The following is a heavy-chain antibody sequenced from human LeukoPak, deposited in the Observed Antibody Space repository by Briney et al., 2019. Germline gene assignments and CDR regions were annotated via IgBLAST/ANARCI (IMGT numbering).Heavy chain of an antibody. CDR2: INHSGST. D-gene: IGHD3-10*01. CDR1: GGSTSGGNYY. J-gene: IGHJ5*02. Sequence: SETLSLTCIVSGGSTSGGNYYWSWIRQPPGKGLEWIGEINHSGSTNYNPSLKSRVTISVDTSKNQFSLKLSSVTAADTAVYYCARHYGPWGQGTLVTVSS. CDR3: ARHYGP. V-gene: IGHV4-39*01.